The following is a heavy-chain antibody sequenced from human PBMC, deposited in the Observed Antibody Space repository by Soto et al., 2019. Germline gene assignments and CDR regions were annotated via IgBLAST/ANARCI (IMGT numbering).Heavy chain of an antibody. Sequence: SVKVSCKASGGTFSSYAISWVRQAPGQGLEWMGGIIPIFGTANYAQKFQGRVTITADESTSTAYMELSSLRSEDTAVYYCARDPRGCQGGTSCYFRPHNWFDPWGQGTLVTVYS. CDR1: GGTFSSYA. CDR2: IIPIFGTA. D-gene: IGHD2-2*01. V-gene: IGHV1-69*13. CDR3: ARDPRGCQGGTSCYFRPHNWFDP. J-gene: IGHJ5*02.